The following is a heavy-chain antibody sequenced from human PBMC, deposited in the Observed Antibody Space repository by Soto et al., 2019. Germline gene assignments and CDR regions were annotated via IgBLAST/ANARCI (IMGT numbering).Heavy chain of an antibody. CDR2: IDPSDSYT. V-gene: IGHV5-10-1*01. Sequence: GESLKISCKGSGYSFTSYWISWVPQMPGKGLEWMGRIDPSDSYTDYSPSFQGHVTISADKSISTAYLQWSSLKASDTAMYYCARLRPYYDSSGYYYYHFDYWGQGTLVTVSS. CDR1: GYSFTSYW. D-gene: IGHD3-22*01. J-gene: IGHJ4*02. CDR3: ARLRPYYDSSGYYYYHFDY.